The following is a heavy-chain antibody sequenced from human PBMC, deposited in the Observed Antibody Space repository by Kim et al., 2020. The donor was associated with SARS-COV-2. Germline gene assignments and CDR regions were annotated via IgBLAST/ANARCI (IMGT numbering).Heavy chain of an antibody. CDR2: ISYDGSNK. CDR1: GFTFSSYG. J-gene: IGHJ6*02. CDR3: AKDQFSSALPAATIYYGMDV. Sequence: GGSLRLSCAASGFTFSSYGMHWVRQAPGKGLEWVAVISYDGSNKYYADSVKGRFTISRDNSKNTLYLQMNSLRAEDTAVYYCAKDQFSSALPAATIYYGMDVWGQGTTVTVSS. V-gene: IGHV3-30*18. D-gene: IGHD2-2*01.